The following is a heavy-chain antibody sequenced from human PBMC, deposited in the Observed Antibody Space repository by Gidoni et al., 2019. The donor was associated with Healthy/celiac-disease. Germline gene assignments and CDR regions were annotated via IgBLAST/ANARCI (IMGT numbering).Heavy chain of an antibody. CDR1: GFTFSSYG. J-gene: IGHJ4*02. V-gene: IGHV3-30*18. CDR2: ISYDGSNH. Sequence: QVQLVESGGGGVQPGRSLRLSCAASGFTFSSYGMHWVRRAPGKGLEWVAFISYDGSNHYYADSVKGRFIISRDNANNPRYLQMNSLRAEDTAVYYCAKEKEPTVRHYFDYWGQGTLVTVSS. CDR3: AKEKEPTVRHYFDY. D-gene: IGHD4-17*01.